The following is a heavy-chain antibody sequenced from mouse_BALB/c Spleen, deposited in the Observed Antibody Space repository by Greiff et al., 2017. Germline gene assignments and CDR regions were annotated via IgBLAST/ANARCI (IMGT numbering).Heavy chain of an antibody. J-gene: IGHJ4*01. Sequence: VQLKQSGPGLVKPSQSLSLTCSVTGYSITSGYYWNWIRQFPGNKLEWMGYISYDGSNNYNPSLKNRISITRDTSKNQFFLKLNSVTTEDTATYYCARGNWDVNYAMDYWGQGTSVTGSS. CDR2: ISYDGSN. CDR1: GYSITSGYY. V-gene: IGHV3-6*02. CDR3: ARGNWDVNYAMDY. D-gene: IGHD4-1*01.